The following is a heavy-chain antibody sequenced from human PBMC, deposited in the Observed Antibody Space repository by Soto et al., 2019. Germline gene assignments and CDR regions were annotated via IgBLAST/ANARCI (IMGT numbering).Heavy chain of an antibody. V-gene: IGHV4-59*01. J-gene: IGHJ4*02. D-gene: IGHD3-22*01. CDR1: GASISTYY. CDR2: IYYSGST. Sequence: QVQLQESGPGLVKPSETLSLTCTVSGASISTYYWSWIRQPPGKGLEWIGYIYYSGSTNYNPSLKSRVAMSVDTSKNQFSLKLSSVTAADTAVYYCARSSGGYFDYWGQGTLVTVSS. CDR3: ARSSGGYFDY.